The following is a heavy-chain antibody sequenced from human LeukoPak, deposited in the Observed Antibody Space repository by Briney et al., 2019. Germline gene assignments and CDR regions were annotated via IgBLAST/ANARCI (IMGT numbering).Heavy chain of an antibody. CDR2: IIPIFGTA. Sequence: AAVKVSCKASVCTFISYAISWVRQAPGQGLEWMGGIIPIFGTANYAQKFQGRVTITTDESTSTAYMELSSLRSEDTAVYYCERDLGYGSGSYLDWGQGTLVTVSS. D-gene: IGHD3-10*01. CDR3: ERDLGYGSGSYLD. V-gene: IGHV1-69*05. CDR1: VCTFISYA. J-gene: IGHJ4*02.